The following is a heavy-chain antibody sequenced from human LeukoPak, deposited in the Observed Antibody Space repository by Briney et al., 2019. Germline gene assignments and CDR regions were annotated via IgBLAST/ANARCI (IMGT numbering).Heavy chain of an antibody. CDR3: ARDGSSWYGDYFDY. V-gene: IGHV4-61*02. J-gene: IGHJ4*02. D-gene: IGHD6-13*01. CDR1: GGSISSGSYY. Sequence: PSETLSLTCTVSGGSISSGSYYWSWIRQPAGKGLEWIGRIYTRGSTNYNPSLKSRVTISVDTSKNQFSLKLSSVTAADTAVYYCARDGSSWYGDYFDYWGQGTLVTVSS. CDR2: IYTRGST.